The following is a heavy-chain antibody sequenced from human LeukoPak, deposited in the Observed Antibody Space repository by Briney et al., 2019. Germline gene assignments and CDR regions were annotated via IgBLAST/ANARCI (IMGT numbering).Heavy chain of an antibody. CDR2: IYYSGST. J-gene: IGHJ5*02. CDR1: GGSISGSSYY. Sequence: SETLSLTCTVSGGSISGSSYYWGWIRQPPGKGLEWIGSIYYSGSTNYNPSLKSRVTISVDTSKNQFSLKLSSVTAADTAVYYCARDRSAGWFDPWGQGTLVTVSS. CDR3: ARDRSAGWFDP. V-gene: IGHV4-39*07.